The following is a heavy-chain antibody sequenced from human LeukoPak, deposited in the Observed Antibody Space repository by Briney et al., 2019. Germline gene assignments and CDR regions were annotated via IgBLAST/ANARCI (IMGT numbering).Heavy chain of an antibody. D-gene: IGHD5-18*01. CDR1: GFTFSSYA. CDR2: ISYDGSNK. Sequence: GRSLRLSCAASGFTFSSYAMHWVRQAPGKGLEWVAVISYDGSNKYYADSVKGRFTIARDNSKTPLYLQMNSLRAEDTAVYYCARVIRLQNWYYFDYWGQGTLVTVSS. J-gene: IGHJ4*02. V-gene: IGHV3-30*04. CDR3: ARVIRLQNWYYFDY.